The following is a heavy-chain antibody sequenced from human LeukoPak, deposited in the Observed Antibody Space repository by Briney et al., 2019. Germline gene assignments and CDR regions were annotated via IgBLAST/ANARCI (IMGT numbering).Heavy chain of an antibody. D-gene: IGHD1-26*01. CDR1: GFTFSSYA. J-gene: IGHJ2*01. V-gene: IGHV3-23*01. Sequence: PGGSLRLSCAASGFTFSSYAMSWVRQAPGKGLEWVSSISGNGGSTYYADSVKGRFTISRDNSKNTLYLQMGSLRAEDMAVYYCARSGGPRGDYWYFDLWGRGTLVTVSS. CDR3: ARSGGPRGDYWYFDL. CDR2: ISGNGGST.